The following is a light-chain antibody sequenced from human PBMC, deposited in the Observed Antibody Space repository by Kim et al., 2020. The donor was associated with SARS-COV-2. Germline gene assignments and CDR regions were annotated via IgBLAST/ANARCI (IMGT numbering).Light chain of an antibody. V-gene: IGLV3-21*04. CDR1: NIGDKS. Sequence: APRKTATIPCGGDNIGDKSVHWYQQKPGQAPVLVLYYDNDRPSGIPERFSGSNSGNTATLTISRVEAGDEADYYCQVWDSTSDHVVFGGGTKVTVL. J-gene: IGLJ2*01. CDR2: YDN. CDR3: QVWDSTSDHVV.